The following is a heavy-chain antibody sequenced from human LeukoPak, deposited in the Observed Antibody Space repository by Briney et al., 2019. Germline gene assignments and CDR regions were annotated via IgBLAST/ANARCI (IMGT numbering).Heavy chain of an antibody. J-gene: IGHJ4*02. V-gene: IGHV3-30*04. Sequence: GRSLRLSCAASGFTFSSYAMHWVRQAPGKGLEWVAVISYDGSNKYYADSVKGRFTISRDNSKNTLYLKMNSLRAEDTAVYYCAKDCDFRSMYGDDYFDYWGQGTLVTVSS. CDR3: AKDCDFRSMYGDDYFDY. CDR1: GFTFSSYA. D-gene: IGHD4-17*01. CDR2: ISYDGSNK.